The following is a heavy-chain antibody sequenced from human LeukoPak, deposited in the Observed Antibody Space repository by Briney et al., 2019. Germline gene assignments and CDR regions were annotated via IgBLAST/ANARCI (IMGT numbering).Heavy chain of an antibody. CDR3: TTGLRFLEWLPTDY. J-gene: IGHJ4*02. D-gene: IGHD3-3*01. Sequence: GGSLRLSCAASAFTFTKAWMTWIRQAPGKGPEWIGRIKSKTDGGTTDYAAPGKGTFTISRDDSKNTLYLQMNSLKTEDTAVYYCTTGLRFLEWLPTDYWGQGTLITVSS. V-gene: IGHV3-15*01. CDR2: IKSKTDGGTT. CDR1: AFTFTKAW.